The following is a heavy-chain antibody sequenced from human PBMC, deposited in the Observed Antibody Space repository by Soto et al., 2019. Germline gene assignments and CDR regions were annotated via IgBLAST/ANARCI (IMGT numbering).Heavy chain of an antibody. J-gene: IGHJ6*02. V-gene: IGHV1-46*01. CDR1: GYTFTSYY. CDR2: INPSGGSA. CDR3: ARDPNLSLTYHYYGMDV. Sequence: QVQLMQSGAEVKKPGASVKVSCKASGYTFTSYYIHWVRQAPGQGLEWMGIINPSGGSASYARKFQGRVAMTRDTSTCTVYMEVSSLASEDTAVYYCARDPNLSLTYHYYGMDVWGQGTTVTVSS.